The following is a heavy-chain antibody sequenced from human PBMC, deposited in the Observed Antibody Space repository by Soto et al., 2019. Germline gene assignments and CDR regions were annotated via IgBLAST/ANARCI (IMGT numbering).Heavy chain of an antibody. V-gene: IGHV4-30-2*01. CDR1: GGSIGGVGYS. D-gene: IGHD3-10*01. CDR2: MYHSGTF. J-gene: IGHJ5*02. CDR3: ARAQFYSGSRNYNNLMFDA. Sequence: SETLSLTCAVSGGSIGGVGYSWSWIRQPPGGGLEWIGYMYHSGTFLKSPSLKTRLTMSLDMSKNQFSLTLNSMTAADTAVYYCARAQFYSGSRNYNNLMFDAWGQGIQVTVSS.